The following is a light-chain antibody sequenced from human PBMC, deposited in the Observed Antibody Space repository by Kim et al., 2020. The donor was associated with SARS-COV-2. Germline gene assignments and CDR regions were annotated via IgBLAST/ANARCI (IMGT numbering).Light chain of an antibody. CDR1: SNTVGSEG. CDR3: SAWDTSLSAWV. V-gene: IGLV10-54*04. CDR2: RNN. Sequence: QAGLNQPPSVSKDLRQTATLTCTGNSNTVGSEGAAWLQHHQGHPPKLLSHRNNNRPPGISERFSASRSGDTASLTITGLQHDDEADYYCSAWDTSLSAWVFGGGTQLTVL. J-gene: IGLJ3*02.